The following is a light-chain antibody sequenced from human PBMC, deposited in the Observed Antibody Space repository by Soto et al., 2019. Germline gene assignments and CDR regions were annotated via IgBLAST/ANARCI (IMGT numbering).Light chain of an antibody. CDR1: QSVSSD. CDR2: GAF. J-gene: IGKJ1*01. Sequence: EIVMTKSPATLSVSRWERATLSCRASQSVSSDLAWYQQKPGQAPRLIIYGAFTRATGIPARFSGSGSGTEFTLTISSLQSEDFAVYNCQQYNNWPPWTFGQATKVDIK. CDR3: QQYNNWPPWT. V-gene: IGKV3-15*01.